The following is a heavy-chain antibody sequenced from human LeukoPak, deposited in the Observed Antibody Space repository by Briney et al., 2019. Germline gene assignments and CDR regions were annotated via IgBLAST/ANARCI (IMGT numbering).Heavy chain of an antibody. CDR3: ARGVSTDYYDSSGYPIFDY. D-gene: IGHD3-22*01. CDR1: GDSIRTQNYY. V-gene: IGHV4-61*01. J-gene: IGHJ4*02. Sequence: SETLSLTCTVSGDSIRTQNYYWSWIRQPPGKGLEWIGCIYYSGSTNYNPSLKSRVTISVDTSKNQFSLKLSSVTAADTAVYYCARGVSTDYYDSSGYPIFDYWGQGTLVTVSS. CDR2: IYYSGST.